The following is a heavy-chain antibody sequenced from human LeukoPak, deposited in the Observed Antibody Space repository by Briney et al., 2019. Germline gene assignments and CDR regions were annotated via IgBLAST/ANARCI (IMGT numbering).Heavy chain of an antibody. V-gene: IGHV7-4-1*04. CDR1: GYTFTNYP. D-gene: IGHD5-12*01. J-gene: IGHJ4*02. CDR2: INTNTANP. CDR3: ARGGYSRGQGSPFDY. Sequence: ASAKVSCKTSGYTFTNYPMIWVRQAPGQGLEWMGSINTNTANPTYAQGFTGRFVFSLDTSVSMAYLQITSLKAEDNAIYYCARGGYSRGQGSPFDYWGQGTLVTVSS.